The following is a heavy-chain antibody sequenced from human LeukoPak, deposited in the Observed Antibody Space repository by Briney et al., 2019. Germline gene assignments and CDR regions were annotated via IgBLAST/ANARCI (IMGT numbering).Heavy chain of an antibody. J-gene: IGHJ4*02. Sequence: PGGSLRLSCAASGFTVSSNYMSSVRQAPGKGLEWVSVIYSGGSTYYADSVKGRFTISRDNSKNTLYLQMNSLRAEDTAVYYCARPAVSGWSLDYWGQGTLVTVSS. CDR1: GFTVSSNY. CDR3: ARPAVSGWSLDY. V-gene: IGHV3-53*01. CDR2: IYSGGST. D-gene: IGHD6-19*01.